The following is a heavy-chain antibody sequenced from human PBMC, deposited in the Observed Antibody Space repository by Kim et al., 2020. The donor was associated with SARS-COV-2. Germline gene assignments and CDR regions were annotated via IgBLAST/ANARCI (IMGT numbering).Heavy chain of an antibody. CDR1: GGTFSSYA. V-gene: IGHV1-69*13. CDR2: IIPIFGTA. CDR3: ARALVPAAIFRYYYGMDV. Sequence: SVKVSCKASGGTFSSYAISWVRQAPGQGLEWMGGIIPIFGTANYAQKFQGRVTITADESTSTAYMELSSLRSEDTAVYYCARALVPAAIFRYYYGMDVWGQGTTVTVSS. J-gene: IGHJ6*02. D-gene: IGHD2-2*01.